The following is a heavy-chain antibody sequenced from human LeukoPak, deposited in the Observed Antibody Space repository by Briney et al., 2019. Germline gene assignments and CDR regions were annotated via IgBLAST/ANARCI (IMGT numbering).Heavy chain of an antibody. Sequence: SQTLSLTCTVSGGSISSGGYYWSWIRQHPGKGLEWIGYIYYSGSTYYNPSLKSRVTISVDTSKNQFSLKLSSVTAADTAVYYCARARSEILWFGELGLIDYWGQGTLVTVSS. D-gene: IGHD3-10*01. CDR3: ARARSEILWFGELGLIDY. CDR2: IYYSGST. CDR1: GGSISSGGYY. J-gene: IGHJ4*02. V-gene: IGHV4-31*03.